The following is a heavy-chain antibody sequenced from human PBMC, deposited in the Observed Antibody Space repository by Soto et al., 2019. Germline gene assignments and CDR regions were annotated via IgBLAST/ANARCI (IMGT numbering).Heavy chain of an antibody. CDR3: ARGIAAAGTGVFDF. CDR1: GFTFSSYW. J-gene: IGHJ4*02. CDR2: IKQDESAQ. Sequence: EVQLVASGGGLVQPGGSLRLSCAASGFTFSSYWMSWVRQAPGKGLEWVANIKQDESAQYYVGSVKGRFTISRDNAKNSLYLQMNSLRVEDTAVYYCARGIAAAGTGVFDFWGQGTLVTVSS. D-gene: IGHD6-13*01. V-gene: IGHV3-7*04.